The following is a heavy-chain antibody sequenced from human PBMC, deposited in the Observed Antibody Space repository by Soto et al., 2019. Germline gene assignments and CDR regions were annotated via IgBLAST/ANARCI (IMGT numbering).Heavy chain of an antibody. D-gene: IGHD6-19*01. CDR2: ITNKANGYTT. V-gene: IGHV3-72*01. CDR3: ILWYSSVSLYAFDI. J-gene: IGHJ3*02. Sequence: GGSLRHSCVASGSGLTFSDHYMDWVRQAPGKGLDWVGRITNKANGYTTEYAASVNGRFTISRDDSKNSLFLQMNNLKTEDTAVYYCILWYSSVSLYAFDIWGKEAMVTGSS. CDR1: GSGLTFSDHY.